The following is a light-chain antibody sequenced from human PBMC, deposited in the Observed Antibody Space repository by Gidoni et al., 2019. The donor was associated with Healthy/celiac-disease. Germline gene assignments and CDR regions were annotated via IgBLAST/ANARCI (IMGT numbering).Light chain of an antibody. J-gene: IGLJ2*01. CDR3: GTWDSSLSAGV. Sequence: QSVLTQTPSVSAAPGQTVTISCSGSSSNIGNNYVAWYQQLPGTSPKLLIYDNNNRPSGIPDRFSGSKSGTSATLGITGLQTGDEADYYCGTWDSSLSAGVFGGGTKLTVL. CDR1: SSNIGNNY. CDR2: DNN. V-gene: IGLV1-51*01.